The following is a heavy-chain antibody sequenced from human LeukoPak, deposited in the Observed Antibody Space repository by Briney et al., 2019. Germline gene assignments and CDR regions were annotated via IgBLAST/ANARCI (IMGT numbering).Heavy chain of an antibody. D-gene: IGHD6-6*01. Sequence: PSETLSLTCTVSGGSISSSSYYWGWTRQPPGKGLEWIGSIYYSGSTYYNPSLKSRVTISVDTSKSQFSLKLSSVTAADTAVYYCASRYSSSSFYYYYGMDVWGQGTTVTVSS. CDR3: ASRYSSSSFYYYYGMDV. CDR2: IYYSGST. CDR1: GGSISSSSYY. V-gene: IGHV4-39*01. J-gene: IGHJ6*02.